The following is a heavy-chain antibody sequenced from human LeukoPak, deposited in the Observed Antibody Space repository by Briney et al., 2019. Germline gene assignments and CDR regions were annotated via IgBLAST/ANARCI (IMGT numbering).Heavy chain of an antibody. V-gene: IGHV3-33*06. J-gene: IGHJ1*01. CDR1: GFTFSSYG. Sequence: GGSLRLSCAASGFTFSSYGMHWVRQAPGKGLEWVAVIWYDGSNNYYADSVKGRFTISRDNCKNTLNLQMNSLRAEDTAVYYCAKDEGPYDFWSGYYNPAEYFQHWGQGTLVTVSS. D-gene: IGHD3-3*01. CDR3: AKDEGPYDFWSGYYNPAEYFQH. CDR2: IWYDGSNN.